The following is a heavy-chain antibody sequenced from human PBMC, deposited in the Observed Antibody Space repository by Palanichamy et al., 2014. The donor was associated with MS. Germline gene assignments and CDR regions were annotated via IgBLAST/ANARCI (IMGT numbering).Heavy chain of an antibody. Sequence: EVQLVESGGGLVQPGGSLRLSCAASGFTFSSYEMNWVRQAPGKGLEWVSYISSSGSTIHYADSVKGRFTISRDNAKNSLYLQMNSLRAEDTAVYYCARRENHADAFDIWGQGTMVTVSS. CDR3: ARRENHADAFDI. CDR1: GFTFSSYE. CDR2: ISSSGSTI. J-gene: IGHJ3*02. V-gene: IGHV3-48*03. D-gene: IGHD1-14*01.